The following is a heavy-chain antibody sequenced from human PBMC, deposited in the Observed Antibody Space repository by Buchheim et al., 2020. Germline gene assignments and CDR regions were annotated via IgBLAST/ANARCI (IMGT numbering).Heavy chain of an antibody. D-gene: IGHD3-22*01. CDR2: IKSKTDGGTT. CDR1: GFTFSNAW. Sequence: EVQLVESGGGLVKPGGSLRLSCAASGFTFSNAWMSWVRQAPGKGLEWDGRIKSKTDGGTTDYAAPVKGRFTISRDDSKNTLYLQMNSLKTEDTAVYYCTTGLDYYDSSGCYWGQGT. CDR3: TTGLDYYDSSGCY. J-gene: IGHJ4*02. V-gene: IGHV3-15*01.